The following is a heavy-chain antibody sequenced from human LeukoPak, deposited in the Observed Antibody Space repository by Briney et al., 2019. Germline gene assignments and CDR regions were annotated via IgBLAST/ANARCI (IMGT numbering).Heavy chain of an antibody. CDR1: GGSISSGGYY. CDR2: IYHSGST. Sequence: PSETLSLTCTVSGGSISSGGYYWSWIRQPPGKGLEWIGYIYHSGSTYYNPSLKSRVTISVDTSKNQFSLKLSSVTAADTAVYYCASSYYYGSGSEPQNAFDIWGQGTMVTVSS. CDR3: ASSYYYGSGSEPQNAFDI. J-gene: IGHJ3*02. D-gene: IGHD3-10*01. V-gene: IGHV4-30-2*05.